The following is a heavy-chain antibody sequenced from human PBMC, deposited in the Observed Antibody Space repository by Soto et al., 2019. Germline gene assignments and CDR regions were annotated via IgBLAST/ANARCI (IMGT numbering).Heavy chain of an antibody. Sequence: GESLKISCKGSGYSFTSYWIGWVRQMPGKGLELLGIIYPVDSDTRYSPSFQGQVTISADKSISTAYLQWSSLKASDTAMYYCARHASSGWYYSSYYYGMDVWGQGTTVTVSS. J-gene: IGHJ6*02. CDR3: ARHASSGWYYSSYYYGMDV. CDR2: IYPVDSDT. V-gene: IGHV5-51*01. D-gene: IGHD6-19*01. CDR1: GYSFTSYW.